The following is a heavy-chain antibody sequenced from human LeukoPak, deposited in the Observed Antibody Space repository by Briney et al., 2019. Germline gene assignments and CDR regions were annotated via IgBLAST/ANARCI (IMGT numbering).Heavy chain of an antibody. Sequence: SSETLSLTCTVSGGSISSYYWSWIRQPPGKGLEWIGYIYYSGSTNYNPSLKSRVTISVDTSKNQFSLKLSSVTAADTAVYYCARAYGRNLVDYWGQGTLVTVSS. D-gene: IGHD3-10*01. J-gene: IGHJ4*02. CDR1: GGSISSYY. V-gene: IGHV4-59*01. CDR2: IYYSGST. CDR3: ARAYGRNLVDY.